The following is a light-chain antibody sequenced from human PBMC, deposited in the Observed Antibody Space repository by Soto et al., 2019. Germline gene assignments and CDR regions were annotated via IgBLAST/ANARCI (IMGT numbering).Light chain of an antibody. J-gene: IGKJ1*01. CDR1: QDISNY. CDR3: QQYDNSWT. CDR2: DAS. Sequence: DIQMTQSPSSLSASVGDRVTITCQASQDISNYLNWYQQKPGKAPKLLIYDASNLETGVPSRLSGSGSGTDFTFTISSLQPEDIATYYCQQYDNSWTFGQGTKVEIK. V-gene: IGKV1-33*01.